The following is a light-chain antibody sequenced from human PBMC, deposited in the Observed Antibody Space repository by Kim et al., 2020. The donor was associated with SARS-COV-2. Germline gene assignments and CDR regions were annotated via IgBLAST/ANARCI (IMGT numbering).Light chain of an antibody. CDR3: QQTFAPPLT. CDR2: TTS. Sequence: SAVGDIVTITCRASHSISSYLDWDHHKRGQAPKLLIRTTSTLQSGVPSRFSGSASGTDFTLTINNVQPEDFGTYYCQQTFAPPLTFGGGTKVDIK. V-gene: IGKV1-39*01. CDR1: HSISSY. J-gene: IGKJ4*01.